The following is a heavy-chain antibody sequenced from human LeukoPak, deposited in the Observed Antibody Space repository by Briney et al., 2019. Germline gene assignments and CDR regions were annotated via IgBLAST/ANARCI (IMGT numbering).Heavy chain of an antibody. Sequence: ASVKVSCTASGYTSTGYYMHWVRQAPGQGLEWMGWINPNSGGTNYAQKFQGRVTMTRDTSISTAYMELSRLRSDDTAVYYCAREDIVATIVDYWGQGTLVTVSS. CDR1: GYTSTGYY. CDR2: INPNSGGT. CDR3: AREDIVATIVDY. V-gene: IGHV1-2*02. D-gene: IGHD5-12*01. J-gene: IGHJ4*02.